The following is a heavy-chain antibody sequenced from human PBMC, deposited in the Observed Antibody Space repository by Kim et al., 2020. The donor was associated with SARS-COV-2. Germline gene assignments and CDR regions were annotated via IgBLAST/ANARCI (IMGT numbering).Heavy chain of an antibody. V-gene: IGHV3-21*01. Sequence: SYADPVKGRFTISRDNAKNSLYLQMNGLRAEDTAVYYCARARSTWYFDLWGRGTLVTVSS. J-gene: IGHJ2*01. CDR3: ARARSTWYFDL. D-gene: IGHD4-17*01.